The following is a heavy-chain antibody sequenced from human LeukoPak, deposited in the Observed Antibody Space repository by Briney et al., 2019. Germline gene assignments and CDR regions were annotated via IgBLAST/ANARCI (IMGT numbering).Heavy chain of an antibody. J-gene: IGHJ4*02. D-gene: IGHD3-16*01. V-gene: IGHV3-48*02. CDR1: GLTFSSYS. Sequence: GGSLRLSCVASGLTFSSYSMNWVRQAPGKGLEWVSYISSSRSTIYYADSVKGRFTISRDNAKNSLYLQMNSLRDEDTAVYYCVTGWGTYFDYRGQGTLVTVSS. CDR2: ISSSRSTI. CDR3: VTGWGTYFDY.